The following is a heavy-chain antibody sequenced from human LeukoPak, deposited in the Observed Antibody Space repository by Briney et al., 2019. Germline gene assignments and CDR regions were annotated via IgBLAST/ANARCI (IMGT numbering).Heavy chain of an antibody. D-gene: IGHD2-15*01. V-gene: IGHV1-46*01. J-gene: IGHJ4*02. CDR3: ARGYCSGGSCYAVWRFDY. CDR2: IKLSEDYT. CDR1: GYSFTSYH. Sequence: ASVKVSCKASGYSFTSYHMHWVRQAPGQGLEWMGIIKLSEDYTSYAQKFQGRVTMTRDTSTSTVYMELSSLRSEDTAVYYCARGYCSGGSCYAVWRFDYWGQGTLVTVSS.